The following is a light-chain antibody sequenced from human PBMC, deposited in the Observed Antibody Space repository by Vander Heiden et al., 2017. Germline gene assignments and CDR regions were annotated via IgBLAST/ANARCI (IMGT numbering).Light chain of an antibody. V-gene: IGKV4-1*01. CDR3: QQDYRTIT. CDR1: QSVLYSSNNKNY. CDR2: WAS. Sequence: DIVMTQSPDSLAVSLGERATINCKSSQSVLYSSNNKNYLAWYQQKPGQPPKLLIYWASTRESGVPDRFSGSGSGTDFTLTISSLQAEDVAVYYCQQDYRTITFGQGTRLEIK. J-gene: IGKJ5*01.